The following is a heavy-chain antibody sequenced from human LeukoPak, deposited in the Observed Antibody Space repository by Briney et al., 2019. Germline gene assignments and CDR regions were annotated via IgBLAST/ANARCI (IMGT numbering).Heavy chain of an antibody. CDR1: GFTFSSYG. CDR2: ISYDGSNK. V-gene: IGHV3-30*18. J-gene: IGHJ4*02. D-gene: IGHD3-10*01. CDR3: AKDWRFGESQPYFDY. Sequence: PGGSLRLSCAASGFTFSSYGMHWVRQAPGKGLEWVAVISYDGSNKYYADSVKGRFTISRDNSKNTLYLQMNSLRAEDTAVYYCAKDWRFGESQPYFDYWGQGTLVTVSS.